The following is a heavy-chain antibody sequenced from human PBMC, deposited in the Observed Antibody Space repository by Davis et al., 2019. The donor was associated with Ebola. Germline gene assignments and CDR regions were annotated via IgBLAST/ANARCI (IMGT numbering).Heavy chain of an antibody. D-gene: IGHD6-19*01. V-gene: IGHV3-30*04. J-gene: IGHJ4*02. Sequence: GASLKISCAASGSSFHTSTINWFRPAPGRGLAWLAVISTDGSTTFYADSVKGRFTISRDNSKNTLSLQMNSLDTEDTAVYYCAGAVAGTEDFQYWGQGTLVTVSS. CDR1: GSSFHTST. CDR3: AGAVAGTEDFQY. CDR2: ISTDGSTT.